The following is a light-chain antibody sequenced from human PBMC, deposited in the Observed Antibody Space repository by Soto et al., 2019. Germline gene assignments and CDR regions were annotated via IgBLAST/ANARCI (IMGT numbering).Light chain of an antibody. CDR1: QSVSSN. V-gene: IGKV3-15*01. J-gene: IGKJ1*01. CDR2: GAS. Sequence: EIVMTQSPATLSVSPGERATLSCRASQSVSSNLDWYQQKPGQAPRLLIYGASTRATGIPARFSGSGSGTELTLTISSLQSEDFAVYYCQQYNNWLWTFGQGTKVEIK. CDR3: QQYNNWLWT.